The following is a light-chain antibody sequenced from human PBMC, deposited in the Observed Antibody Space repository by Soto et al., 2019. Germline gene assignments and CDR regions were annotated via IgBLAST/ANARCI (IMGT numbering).Light chain of an antibody. J-gene: IGKJ1*01. CDR3: QQCYMGWT. Sequence: DIQMTQSPSTLSSSVGDRFTITFRASHSIGRFLAWYQHQPGKAPKLLIYDASTLESGVPSRFSGTGSGTEFTFSITSLQPEDFGTYYCQQCYMGWTFGQGTKVDIK. CDR2: DAS. CDR1: HSIGRF. V-gene: IGKV1-5*01.